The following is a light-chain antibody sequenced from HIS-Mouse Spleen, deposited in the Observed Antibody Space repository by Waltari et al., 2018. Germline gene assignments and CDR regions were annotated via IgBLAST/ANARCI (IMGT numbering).Light chain of an antibody. V-gene: IGLV3-10*01. CDR1: ALPKKY. CDR2: EDS. Sequence: SYELTQPPSVSVSPGQTARITCSGDALPKKYAYWYQQKSGQAPVLVIYEDSKSPSGIPERCSGSSSGTMATLTISGAQVEDEADYYCYSTDSSGNHRVFGGGTKLTVL. J-gene: IGLJ2*01. CDR3: YSTDSSGNHRV.